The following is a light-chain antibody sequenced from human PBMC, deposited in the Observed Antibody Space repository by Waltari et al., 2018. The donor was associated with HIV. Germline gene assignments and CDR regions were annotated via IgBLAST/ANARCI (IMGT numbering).Light chain of an antibody. J-gene: IGKJ2*01. CDR1: QSLLHSNGYNY. V-gene: IGKV2-28*01. Sequence: DIVMTQSPLSLPVTPGEPASISCRYSQSLLHSNGYNYLDWYLQKPGQSPQLLIYLGSNRASGVPDRFSGSGSGTDFTLKIGRVEAEDVGVYYCMQALQTPTFGQGTKLEIK. CDR2: LGS. CDR3: MQALQTPT.